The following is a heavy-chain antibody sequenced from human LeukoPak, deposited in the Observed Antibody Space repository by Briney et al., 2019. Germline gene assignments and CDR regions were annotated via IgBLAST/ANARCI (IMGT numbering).Heavy chain of an antibody. V-gene: IGHV3-7*01. CDR2: IKEDGSEK. D-gene: IGHD3-10*01. CDR3: AREEF. CDR1: GFTFSSYA. J-gene: IGHJ4*02. Sequence: GGSLRLSCAASGFTFSSYAMSWVRQAPGKGLEWVANIKEDGSEKYYVDSVKGRFTISRDNAKNSLYLQMNSLRAEDTAVYYCAREEFWGQGTLVTVSS.